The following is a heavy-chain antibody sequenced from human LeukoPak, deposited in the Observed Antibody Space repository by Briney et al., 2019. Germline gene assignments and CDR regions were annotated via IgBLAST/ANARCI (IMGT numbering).Heavy chain of an antibody. CDR2: ISGSGGST. J-gene: IGHJ6*03. D-gene: IGHD5-24*01. CDR1: GFTFSSYA. CDR3: ARASIEYYYYYMDV. Sequence: TGGSLRLSCAASGFTFSSYAMSWVRQAPGKGLEWVSAISGSGGSTYYADSVKGRFTISRDNSKDTLYLQMNSLRAEDTAVYYCARASIEYYYYYMDVWGKGTTVTVSS. V-gene: IGHV3-23*01.